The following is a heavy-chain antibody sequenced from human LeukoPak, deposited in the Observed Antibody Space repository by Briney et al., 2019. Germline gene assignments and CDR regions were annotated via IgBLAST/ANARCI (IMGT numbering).Heavy chain of an antibody. CDR2: INPNSGGT. V-gene: IGHV1-2*06. J-gene: IGHJ4*02. D-gene: IGHD6-19*01. CDR3: VAVAVNFDY. CDR1: RYTFTGYY. Sequence: ASVKVSCKASRYTFTGYYMHWVRQAPGQGLEWMGRINPNSGGTNYAPKFQGRVTMTRDTSISTAYMELSRLRSDDTAVYYCVAVAVNFDYWGQGTLVTVSS.